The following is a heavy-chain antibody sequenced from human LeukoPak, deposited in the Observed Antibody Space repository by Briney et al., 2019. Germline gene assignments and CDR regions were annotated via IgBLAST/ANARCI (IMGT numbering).Heavy chain of an antibody. V-gene: IGHV4-59*01. CDR2: ISYSGST. J-gene: IGHJ4*02. CDR3: ARYVWGSYPTFEDY. Sequence: PSETLSLTCTVSGGSISSYYWSWIGQPPGKGLEWIGYISYSGSTNYNPSLKSRVTISVDTSKNQFSLKLSSVTAADTAVYYCARYVWGSYPTFEDYWGQGTLVTVSS. CDR1: GGSISSYY. D-gene: IGHD3-16*02.